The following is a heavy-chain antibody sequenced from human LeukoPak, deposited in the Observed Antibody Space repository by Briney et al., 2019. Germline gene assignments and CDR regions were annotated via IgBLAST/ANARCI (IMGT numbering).Heavy chain of an antibody. D-gene: IGHD1-26*01. J-gene: IGHJ4*02. CDR3: VRGGTFRYSGTSGDY. CDR1: GFTFSTYW. Sequence: GGSLRPSCAASGFTFSTYWMTWVRQGPGKGLEWVANIGQDGGEAYYVDSVKGRFTISRDNAKASVYLQMNSLTADDTAVYYCVRGGTFRYSGTSGDYWGQGTLVTVSS. CDR2: IGQDGGEA. V-gene: IGHV3-7*03.